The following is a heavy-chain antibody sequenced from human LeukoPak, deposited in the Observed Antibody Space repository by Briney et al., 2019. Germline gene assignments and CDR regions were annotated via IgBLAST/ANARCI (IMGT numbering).Heavy chain of an antibody. CDR2: ISYDGENR. D-gene: IGHD3-9*01. V-gene: IGHV3-30*18. J-gene: IGHJ4*02. Sequence: GGSLRLSCAASGFTFKNYGMPWVRQAPGKGLEWVAVISYDGENRYYADSVKGRFTISRDNSKNTLYVQMNSLRAEDTAVYYRAKAKEILTGYYDYWGQGALVTVSS. CDR1: GFTFKNYG. CDR3: AKAKEILTGYYDY.